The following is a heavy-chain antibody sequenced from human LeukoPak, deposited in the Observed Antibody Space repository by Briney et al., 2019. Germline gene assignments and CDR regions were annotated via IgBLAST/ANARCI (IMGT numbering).Heavy chain of an antibody. CDR2: INHSGST. Sequence: PSETLSLTCAVYGGSFSGYYWSWIRQPPGKGLEWIGEINHSGSTNYNPSLKSRVTISVDTSKNQFSLKLSSATAADTAVYYCASVWGAVDYWGQGTLVTVSS. V-gene: IGHV4-34*01. J-gene: IGHJ4*02. CDR1: GGSFSGYY. CDR3: ASVWGAVDY. D-gene: IGHD7-27*01.